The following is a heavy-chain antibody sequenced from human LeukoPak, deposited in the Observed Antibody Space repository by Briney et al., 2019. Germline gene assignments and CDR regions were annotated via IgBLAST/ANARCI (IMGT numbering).Heavy chain of an antibody. V-gene: IGHV3-21*01. Sequence: GGSLRLSCAASGFTFSSYNMNWVRQSPGKGLEWVSCISSGSSYIYYADSVKGRFTISRDNAKNSLYLQMDSLRAEDTAVYYCARLVGATDSPSGYWGQGSLVTVSS. J-gene: IGHJ4*02. D-gene: IGHD1-26*01. CDR2: ISSGSSYI. CDR1: GFTFSSYN. CDR3: ARLVGATDSPSGY.